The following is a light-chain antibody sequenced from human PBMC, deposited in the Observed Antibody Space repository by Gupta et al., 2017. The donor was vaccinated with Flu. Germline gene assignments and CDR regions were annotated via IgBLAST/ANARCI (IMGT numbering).Light chain of an antibody. CDR3: HVWYGGSDPAV. CDR2: DDS. V-gene: IGLV3-21*02. Sequence: SYVLAQPPSVSVAPGQTARITCGGDQMERISVYWYQQKSGQAPLLLLYDDSDRPSGIPDRFSGANYGNTATLTISRVEAGDEADYYCHVWYGGSDPAVFGGGTKLTVL. CDR1: QMERIS. J-gene: IGLJ2*01.